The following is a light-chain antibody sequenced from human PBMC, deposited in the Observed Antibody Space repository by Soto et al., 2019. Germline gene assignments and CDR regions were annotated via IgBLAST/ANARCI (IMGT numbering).Light chain of an antibody. CDR2: AAS. CDR3: LQDYNYPWT. Sequence: AIQMTQSPSSLSASVGDRVTITCRASQGIRNDLGWYQQKPGKAPKLLIYAASSVQSGVPSRFSGSGSGTDYTLTISSLQPEDFATYDGLQDYNYPWTFGQGTKVEIK. J-gene: IGKJ1*01. V-gene: IGKV1-6*01. CDR1: QGIRND.